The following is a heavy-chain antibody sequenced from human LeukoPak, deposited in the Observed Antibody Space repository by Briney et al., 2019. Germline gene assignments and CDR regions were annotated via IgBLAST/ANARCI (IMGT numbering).Heavy chain of an antibody. J-gene: IGHJ6*02. CDR1: GGSISSYY. D-gene: IGHD1-26*01. V-gene: IGHV4-34*01. CDR2: INHSGST. CDR3: ARMSGGSYYLSYYYYGMDV. Sequence: SETLSLTCTVSGGSISSYYWSWIRQPPGKGLEWIGEINHSGSTNYNPSLKSRVTISVDTSKNQFSLKLSSVTAADTAVYYCARMSGGSYYLSYYYYGMDVWGQGTTVTVSS.